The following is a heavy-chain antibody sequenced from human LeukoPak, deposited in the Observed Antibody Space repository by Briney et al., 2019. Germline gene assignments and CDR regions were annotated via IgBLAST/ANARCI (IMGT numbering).Heavy chain of an antibody. J-gene: IGHJ4*02. D-gene: IGHD3-22*01. CDR3: ARHVVAVGFDY. CDR2: INYGGNT. V-gene: IGHV4-39*01. CDR1: GGSISSSAYH. Sequence: SETLPLTCTVSGGSISSSAYHWGWIRQPPGKGLEWIGTINYGGNTYYNLSLKSRVIIFLDTSKNQFSLKLSSVTAADTAVYYCARHVVAVGFDYWGQGTLVTVSS.